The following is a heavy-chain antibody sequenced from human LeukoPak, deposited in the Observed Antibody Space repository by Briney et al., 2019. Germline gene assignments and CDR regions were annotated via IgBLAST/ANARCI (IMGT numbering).Heavy chain of an antibody. D-gene: IGHD4-17*01. CDR2: IYTSGST. J-gene: IGHJ3*02. V-gene: IGHV4-61*02. CDR1: GGSISSGSYY. Sequence: SQTLSLTCTVSGGSISSGSYYWSWIRQPAGKGLEWIGRIYTSGSTNYNPSLKSRVTVSVDTSKNQFSLKLSSVTAADTAVYYCARANYGAFDIWGQGTMVTVSS. CDR3: ARANYGAFDI.